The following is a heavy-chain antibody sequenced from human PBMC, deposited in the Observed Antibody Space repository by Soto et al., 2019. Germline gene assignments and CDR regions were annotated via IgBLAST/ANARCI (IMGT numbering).Heavy chain of an antibody. CDR2: IYDSGTT. J-gene: IGHJ4*02. V-gene: IGHV4-4*02. Sequence: QVRLQESGPGLVKASGTLSLTCDVSGGSISRGYWWTWVRQPPGKGLEWIGEIYDSGTTNYNPSLKNRVAISVDKSRNQLSLKLSSVTAADTALYYCASGGGLCTIWYEGGFDSWGQGTLVTVSS. CDR3: ASGGGLCTIWYEGGFDS. CDR1: GGSISRGYW. D-gene: IGHD6-13*01.